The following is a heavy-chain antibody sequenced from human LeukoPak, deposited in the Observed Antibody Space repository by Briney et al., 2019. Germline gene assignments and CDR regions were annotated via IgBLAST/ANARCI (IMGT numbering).Heavy chain of an antibody. CDR2: ISSSSSYI. D-gene: IGHD1-26*01. V-gene: IGHV3-21*01. J-gene: IGHJ4*02. Sequence: GSLRLSCAASGFTFSSYSMNWVRQAPGKGLEWVSSISSSSSYIYYADSVKGRFTISRDNAKNSLYLQMNSLRAEDTAVYYCASYSYSGSYLVYWGQGTLVTVSS. CDR3: ASYSYSGSYLVY. CDR1: GFTFSSYS.